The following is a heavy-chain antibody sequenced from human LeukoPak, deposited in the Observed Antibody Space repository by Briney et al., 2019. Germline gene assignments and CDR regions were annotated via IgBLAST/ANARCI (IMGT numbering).Heavy chain of an antibody. V-gene: IGHV3-7*01. CDR2: IKEDGSEK. J-gene: IGHJ4*02. CDR1: AFTFTNYW. Sequence: TGGSLRLSCAASAFTFTNYWMSWVRQPPGKGLEWVANIKEDGSEKYYVDSVKGRFTISRDNAKNSLYLQMNSLRAEDTAVYYCVRDNCTGTSCHHFDYWGQGTLVTVSS. D-gene: IGHD2-2*01. CDR3: VRDNCTGTSCHHFDY.